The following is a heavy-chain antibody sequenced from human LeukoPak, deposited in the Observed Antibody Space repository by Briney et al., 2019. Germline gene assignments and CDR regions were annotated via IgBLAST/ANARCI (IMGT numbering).Heavy chain of an antibody. J-gene: IGHJ4*02. CDR2: IYSGGST. CDR1: GFTFRTYA. D-gene: IGHD1-20*01. CDR3: ARARSRITGTTD. V-gene: IGHV3-66*01. Sequence: GGSLRLSCTASGFTFRTYAMNWVRQAPGKGLEWVSVIYSGGSTYYADSVKGRFTISRDNSKNTLYLQMNSLRAEDTAVYYCARARSRITGTTDWGQGTLVTVSS.